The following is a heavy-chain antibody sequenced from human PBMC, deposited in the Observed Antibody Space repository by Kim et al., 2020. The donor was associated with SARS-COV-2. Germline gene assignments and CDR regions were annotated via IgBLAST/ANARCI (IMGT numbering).Heavy chain of an antibody. V-gene: IGHV3-7*01. CDR1: GFTFRTYW. J-gene: IGHJ4*02. Sequence: GGSLRLSCAASGFTFRTYWMSWVRQAPGKGLEWVANIDLDGTEINYVDSVKGRFTVSRDNAKNSLYLQMNSLRAEDTAVYYCARDLGWLLKYFDFWGQGTLVTVSS. CDR2: IDLDGTEI. D-gene: IGHD5-12*01. CDR3: ARDLGWLLKYFDF.